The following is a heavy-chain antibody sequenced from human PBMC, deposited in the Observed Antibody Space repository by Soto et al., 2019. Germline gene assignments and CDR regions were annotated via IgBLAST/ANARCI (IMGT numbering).Heavy chain of an antibody. CDR1: GFTFSSYA. J-gene: IGHJ4*02. Sequence: EVQLLESGGGLVQPGGSLRLSCAASGFTFSSYAMSWVRQAPGKGLEWGSAISGSGGSTYYADSVKGRFTISRDNSKNTLYLQMNSLRAEVTAVYYCAKEKGYSSSWSEFDYWGQGTLVTVSS. D-gene: IGHD6-13*01. CDR3: AKEKGYSSSWSEFDY. V-gene: IGHV3-23*01. CDR2: ISGSGGST.